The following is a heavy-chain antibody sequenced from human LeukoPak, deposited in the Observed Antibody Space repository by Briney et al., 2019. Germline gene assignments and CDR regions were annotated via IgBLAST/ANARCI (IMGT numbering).Heavy chain of an antibody. CDR1: GGSISSYY. J-gene: IGHJ4*02. CDR2: IYYSGST. D-gene: IGHD3-22*01. V-gene: IGHV4-59*01. Sequence: LSETLSLTCTVSGGSISSYYWSWIRQPPGKGLEWIGYIYYSGSTNYNPSLKSRVTISVDTSKNQFSLKLSSVTAADTAVYYCASSRYYYDSSGILFDYWGQGTLVTVSS. CDR3: ASSRYYYDSSGILFDY.